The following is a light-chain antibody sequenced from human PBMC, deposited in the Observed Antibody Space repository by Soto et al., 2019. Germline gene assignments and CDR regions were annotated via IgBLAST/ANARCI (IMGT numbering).Light chain of an antibody. V-gene: IGLV2-14*01. CDR1: SSDVGGYNY. CDR2: EVT. J-gene: IGLJ1*01. Sequence: QSALTQPASVSGSPGQSITISCTGTSSDVGGYNYVSWYQQHPDKAPKLMIYEVTNRPSGVSNRFSGSKSGNTASLTISGLQAEDEADYYCSSYTSSPILGVFGTGTKLTVL. CDR3: SSYTSSPILGV.